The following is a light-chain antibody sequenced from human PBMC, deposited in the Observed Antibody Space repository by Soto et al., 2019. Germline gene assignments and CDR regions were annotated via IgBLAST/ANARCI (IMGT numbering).Light chain of an antibody. CDR1: SSNIGSNY. Sequence: QSVLTQPPSASGTPGQRVTISCSGSSSNIGSNYVYWYQQLPGTAPKLLIYSNNQRPSGAPDRFSGSQSATSASLAISGLRSEDEADYYCAEWDDMLSGYVFRTGTKATVL. J-gene: IGLJ1*01. V-gene: IGLV1-47*02. CDR3: AEWDDMLSGYV. CDR2: SNN.